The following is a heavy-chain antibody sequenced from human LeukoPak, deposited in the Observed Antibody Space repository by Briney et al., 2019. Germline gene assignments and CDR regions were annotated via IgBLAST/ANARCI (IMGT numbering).Heavy chain of an antibody. Sequence: GGSLRLSCAASGYTFSSYWMHWVRQAPGKGLEWVGNIKEDGSDKYYVDSVKGRFTISRDIAKNSMYLQMNSLRAADTAVYYCARDGDGHGDDYDYWGQGSLVTVSS. J-gene: IGHJ4*02. CDR3: ARDGDGHGDDYDY. CDR1: GYTFSSYW. CDR2: IKEDGSDK. D-gene: IGHD4-17*01. V-gene: IGHV3-7*01.